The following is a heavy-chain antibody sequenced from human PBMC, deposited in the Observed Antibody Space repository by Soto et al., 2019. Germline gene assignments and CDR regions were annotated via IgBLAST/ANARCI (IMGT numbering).Heavy chain of an antibody. Sequence: PGGSLRLSCAASGFPFNTYWMHWVRQAPGEGLVWLSRINAVGSGTTYADSVKGRFTVSRDNANNMLYLQMNSLRAEDTAVYYCAILTLGFDTWDQEALVAASS. J-gene: IGHJ5*02. CDR2: INAVGSGT. V-gene: IGHV3-74*01. D-gene: IGHD2-21*02. CDR3: AILTLGFDT. CDR1: GFPFNTYW.